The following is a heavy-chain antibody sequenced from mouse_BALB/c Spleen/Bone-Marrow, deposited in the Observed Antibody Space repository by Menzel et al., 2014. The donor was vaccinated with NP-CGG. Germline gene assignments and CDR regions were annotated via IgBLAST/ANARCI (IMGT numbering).Heavy chain of an antibody. CDR3: ARLGYYGGFAY. V-gene: IGHV4-1*02. D-gene: IGHD2-3*01. J-gene: IGHJ3*01. Sequence: VKVEESGGGLVQPGGSLKLSCAASGFDFSRYWMSWVRQAPGKGLEWIGEINPDSRTINYSPSLKDKFIISRDNAKNTLYLQMSKVRSEDTALYYCARLGYYGGFAYWGQGTLVTVSA. CDR2: INPDSRTI. CDR1: GFDFSRYW.